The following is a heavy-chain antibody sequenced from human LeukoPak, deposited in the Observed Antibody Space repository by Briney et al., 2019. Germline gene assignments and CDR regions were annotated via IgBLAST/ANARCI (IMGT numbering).Heavy chain of an antibody. D-gene: IGHD3-16*01. CDR1: GYTFTSYY. V-gene: IGHV1-46*01. J-gene: IGHJ3*02. Sequence: GASVKVSCKASGYTFTSYYMHWVRQAPGQGLEWMGVINPSGGSTSYAQKFQGRITMTRDTSTSTVYMELSSLRSEDTAVYYCARRLSDAFDIWGQGTMVTVSS. CDR2: INPSGGST. CDR3: ARRLSDAFDI.